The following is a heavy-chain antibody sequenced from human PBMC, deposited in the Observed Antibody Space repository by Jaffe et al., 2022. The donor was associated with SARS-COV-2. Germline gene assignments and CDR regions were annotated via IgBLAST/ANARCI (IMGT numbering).Heavy chain of an antibody. Sequence: QVQLVESGGGVVQPGRSLRLSCAASGFTFSSYGMHWVRQTPGKGLEWVAVIWYDGSKKYYADSVKGRFTISRDNSKNTLYLQMNSLRAEDTAVYYCARGLHYYDSSSYYYPLGHWGQGTLVTVSS. V-gene: IGHV3-33*01. D-gene: IGHD3-22*01. CDR1: GFTFSSYG. CDR2: IWYDGSKK. J-gene: IGHJ4*02. CDR3: ARGLHYYDSSSYYYPLGH.